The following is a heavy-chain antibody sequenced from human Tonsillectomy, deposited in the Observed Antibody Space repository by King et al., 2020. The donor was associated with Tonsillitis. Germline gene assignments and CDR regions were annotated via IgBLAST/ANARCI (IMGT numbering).Heavy chain of an antibody. CDR2: IYTSGST. Sequence: VQLQESGPGLVKPSQTLSLTCTVSGGSISSRSYYWRWIRQPAGKGLEWIGRIYTSGSTNYNPSLKSRVTMSVDMFKNQFSLKLSSVTAADTAVYYCARAKGGDRNYYYYYYMDVWGKGTTVTVSS. J-gene: IGHJ6*03. D-gene: IGHD4-17*01. V-gene: IGHV4-61*02. CDR1: GGSISSRSYY. CDR3: ARAKGGDRNYYYYYYMDV.